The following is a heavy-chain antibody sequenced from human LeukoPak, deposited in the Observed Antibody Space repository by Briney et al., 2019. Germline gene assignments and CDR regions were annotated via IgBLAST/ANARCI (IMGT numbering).Heavy chain of an antibody. V-gene: IGHV4-34*01. J-gene: IGHJ4*02. CDR3: ARGRFAPRGTPSGYRTRHFDY. CDR2: INHSGGT. D-gene: IGHD3-22*01. Sequence: SETLSLTCAVYGGSFSGYYWSWIRQPPGKGLEWIGEINHSGGTNYNPSLKSRVTISVDTSKNQFSLKLSSVTAADTAVYYCARGRFAPRGTPSGYRTRHFDYWGQGTLVTVSS. CDR1: GGSFSGYY.